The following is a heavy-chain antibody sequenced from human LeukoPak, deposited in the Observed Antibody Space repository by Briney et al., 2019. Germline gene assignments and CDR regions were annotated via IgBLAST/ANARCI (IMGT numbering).Heavy chain of an antibody. CDR1: GGPISSYY. CDR2: IYSSGTT. Sequence: SETLSLTCTVSGGPISSYYWSWIPQTAGKGLEWIGRIYSSGTTKYNPFLRSRVTMSVDTSKNQFSLNLNSVTAPDPAVYYCARGPSGGSGHDYWGQGTLATVSS. J-gene: IGHJ4*02. D-gene: IGHD3-16*01. V-gene: IGHV4-4*07. CDR3: ARGPSGGSGHDY.